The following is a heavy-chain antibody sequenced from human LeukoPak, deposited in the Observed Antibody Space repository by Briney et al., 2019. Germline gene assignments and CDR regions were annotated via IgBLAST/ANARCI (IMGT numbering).Heavy chain of an antibody. J-gene: IGHJ4*02. CDR1: DYSLSSGYS. V-gene: IGHV4-38-2*01. Sequence: SETLSLTCAVSDYSLSSGYSWGWIRQPPGKGLEWIGSIYQSGSTYYNPSLKSRVTISVDTSKNQFSLKLSSVTAADTAVYYCARHLYSNYCFDYWGQGTLVTVSS. D-gene: IGHD4-11*01. CDR3: ARHLYSNYCFDY. CDR2: IYQSGST.